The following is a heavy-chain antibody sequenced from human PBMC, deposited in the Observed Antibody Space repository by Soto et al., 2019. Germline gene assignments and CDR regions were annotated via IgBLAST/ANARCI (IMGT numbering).Heavy chain of an antibody. J-gene: IGHJ6*02. CDR2: IIPMFGTA. CDR3: ARGFIAAAGIEYYYFGMDV. Sequence: ASVKVSCKASGGTLSSYAISWVRQAPGQGLEWMGGIIPMFGTANYAQKFQGRVTITADESTSTAYMELSSLRSEDTAVYYCARGFIAAAGIEYYYFGMDVWGQGTTVTVSS. CDR1: GGTLSSYA. D-gene: IGHD6-13*01. V-gene: IGHV1-69*13.